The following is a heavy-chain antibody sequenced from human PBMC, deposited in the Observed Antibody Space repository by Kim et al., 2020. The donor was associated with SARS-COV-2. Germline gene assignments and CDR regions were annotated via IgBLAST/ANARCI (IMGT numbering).Heavy chain of an antibody. CDR1: EFTFSYYT. CDR2: ISFDGSSE. D-gene: IGHD2-21*02. J-gene: IGHJ4*02. CDR3: ARDPRNCRGGCYYFDS. Sequence: GGSLRLSCVASEFTFSYYTMHWVRQAPGKGLEWVAIISFDGSSENYADSVKGRFTISRDNSRDTLYLQMNSLRPEDTAVYYCARDPRNCRGGCYYFDSWGQGTLVTVSS. V-gene: IGHV3-30*04.